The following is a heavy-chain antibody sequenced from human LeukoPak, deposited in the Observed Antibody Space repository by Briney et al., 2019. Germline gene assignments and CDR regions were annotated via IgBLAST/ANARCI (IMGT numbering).Heavy chain of an antibody. J-gene: IGHJ4*02. CDR3: ARNQRRLDY. CDR1: GFTFSSYW. CDR2: IKQDGSEK. Sequence: GGPLTLSCAASGFTFSSYWMSWVRQAPGKGLEWVANIKQDGSEKYYVDSVKGRFTISRDNAKNSLYLQINSLRAEDTAVYYCARNQRRLDYWGQGTLVTVSS. D-gene: IGHD1-14*01. V-gene: IGHV3-7*01.